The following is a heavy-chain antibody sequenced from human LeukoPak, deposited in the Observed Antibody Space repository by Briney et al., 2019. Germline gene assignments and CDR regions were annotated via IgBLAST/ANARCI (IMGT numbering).Heavy chain of an antibody. Sequence: KPSETLSLTCAVYGGSFSGYYWSWIRQPPGKGLEWIGEINHSGSTNYNPSLKSRVTISVDTSKNQFSLKLSSVTAADTAVYYCARGLRRVAVALDPWGQGTLVTVSS. V-gene: IGHV4-34*01. CDR1: GGSFSGYY. D-gene: IGHD6-19*01. J-gene: IGHJ5*02. CDR3: ARGLRRVAVALDP. CDR2: INHSGST.